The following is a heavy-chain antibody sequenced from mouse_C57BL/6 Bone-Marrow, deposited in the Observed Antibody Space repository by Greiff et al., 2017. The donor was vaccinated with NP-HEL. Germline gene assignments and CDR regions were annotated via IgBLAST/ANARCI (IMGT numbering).Heavy chain of an antibody. Sequence: EVQLMESGGDLVKPGGSLKLSCAASGFTFSSYGMSWVRQTPDKRLEWVATISSGGSYTYYPDSVKGRFTITRDNAKNNLYLQMSSLKSEDTAMYYCASPYDYDVAWFAYWGQGTRGTVSA. CDR1: GFTFSSYG. CDR2: ISSGGSYT. CDR3: ASPYDYDVAWFAY. J-gene: IGHJ3*01. D-gene: IGHD2-4*01. V-gene: IGHV5-6*01.